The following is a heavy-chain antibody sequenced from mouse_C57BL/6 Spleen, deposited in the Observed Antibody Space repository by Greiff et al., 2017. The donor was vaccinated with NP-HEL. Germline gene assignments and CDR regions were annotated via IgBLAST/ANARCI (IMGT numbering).Heavy chain of an antibody. CDR2: IHPNSGST. J-gene: IGHJ4*01. D-gene: IGHD2-3*01. CDR1: GYTFTSYW. V-gene: IGHV1-64*01. CDR3: ATYDGYLYYAMDY. Sequence: QVQLQQPGAELVKPGASVKLSCKASGYTFTSYWMHWVKQRPGQGLEWIGMIHPNSGSTNYNEKFKSKATLTVDKSSSTAYMQLSSLTSEDSAVYYCATYDGYLYYAMDYWGQGTSVTVSS.